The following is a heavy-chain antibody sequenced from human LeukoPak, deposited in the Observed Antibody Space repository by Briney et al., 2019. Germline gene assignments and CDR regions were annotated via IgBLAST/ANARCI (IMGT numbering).Heavy chain of an antibody. CDR1: GFTVSSNY. V-gene: IGHV3-53*01. CDR2: IYSGGTT. J-gene: IGHJ6*02. Sequence: GGSLRLSCAASGFTVSSNYMSWVRQAPGKGLEWVPLIYSGGTTYYAESAKGRVTISRDNSKNTLSLQMNSLRAEDTAVYYCARGDGYNYAGMDVWGQGTTVTASS. D-gene: IGHD5-24*01. CDR3: ARGDGYNYAGMDV.